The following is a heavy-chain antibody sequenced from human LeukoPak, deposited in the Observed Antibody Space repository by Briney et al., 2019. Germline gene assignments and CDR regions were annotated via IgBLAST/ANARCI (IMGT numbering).Heavy chain of an antibody. J-gene: IGHJ4*02. CDR1: GSSISGYY. CDR3: ARLASSGWSHCDY. V-gene: IGHV4-59*08. Sequence: PSETPSLTCTVSGSSISGYYWSWIRQPPGQGPEWIGYIYYSGSTNYNPSLKSRVTISVDTSKNQFSLKMNSVTAADTAVYYCARLASSGWSHCDYWGQGTLVTVSS. D-gene: IGHD6-19*01. CDR2: IYYSGST.